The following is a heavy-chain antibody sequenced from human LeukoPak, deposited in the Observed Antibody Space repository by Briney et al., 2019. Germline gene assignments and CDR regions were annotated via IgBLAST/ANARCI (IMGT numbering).Heavy chain of an antibody. CDR2: IRSKTYGGTT. Sequence: GGSLRLSCTTSGFTFGDYTMTWFRQAPGKGLEWVGFIRSKTYGGTTEYAASVKGRFTISRDDSKSIAYVQMNSLKTEDTAVYYCTRFYDSSGYYYPLDAFDIWGQGTMVTVSS. CDR1: GFTFGDYT. J-gene: IGHJ3*02. V-gene: IGHV3-49*03. D-gene: IGHD3-22*01. CDR3: TRFYDSSGYYYPLDAFDI.